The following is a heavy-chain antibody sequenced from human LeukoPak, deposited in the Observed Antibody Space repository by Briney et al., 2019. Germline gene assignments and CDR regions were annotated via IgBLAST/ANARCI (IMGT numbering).Heavy chain of an antibody. CDR1: GGSFSGYY. J-gene: IGHJ4*02. CDR2: INHSGST. CDR3: ARETDGDYFDY. D-gene: IGHD4-17*01. Sequence: SETLSLTCAVYGGSFSGYYWSWIRQPPGKGLEWIGEINHSGSTNYNPSLKSRVTISVDTSKNQFSLKLSSVTAADTAVYYCARETDGDYFDYWDQGTLVTVSS. V-gene: IGHV4-34*01.